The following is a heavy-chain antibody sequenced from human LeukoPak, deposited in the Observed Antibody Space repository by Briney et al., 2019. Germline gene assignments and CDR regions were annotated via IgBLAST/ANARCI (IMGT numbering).Heavy chain of an antibody. V-gene: IGHV1-2*06. Sequence: ASVKVSCKASGYTFTGYYMRWVRQAPGQGLEWMGRINPNSGGTNYAQKFQGRVTMTRDTSISTAYMELSRLRSDDTAVYYCATITIFGVVIHDYWGQGTLVTVSS. J-gene: IGHJ4*02. CDR2: INPNSGGT. D-gene: IGHD3-3*01. CDR3: ATITIFGVVIHDY. CDR1: GYTFTGYY.